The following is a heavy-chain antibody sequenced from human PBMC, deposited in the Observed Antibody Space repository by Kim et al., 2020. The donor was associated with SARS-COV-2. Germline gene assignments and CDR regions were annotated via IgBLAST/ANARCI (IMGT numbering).Heavy chain of an antibody. D-gene: IGHD3-10*01. V-gene: IGHV3-23*01. J-gene: IGHJ4*02. CDR3: AKHNSGLNFDY. Sequence: TFYADSVKGRFTISRDNSKNTLYLQMNSLGVDDMAVYYCAKHNSGLNFDYWGQGTLVTVSS. CDR2: T.